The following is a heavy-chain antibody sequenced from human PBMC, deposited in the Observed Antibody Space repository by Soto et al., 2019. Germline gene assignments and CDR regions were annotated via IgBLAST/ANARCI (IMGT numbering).Heavy chain of an antibody. Sequence: AKRVPWAAAEGTCITYGGSRIRKYTIKGLEGVSIISGSGDTTFYADSVKGRFNISRDNSKNTLYLQMNSLRAEDTALYHCAKVSPEINWNDFDYSGQATPVTVSS. V-gene: IGHV3-23*01. CDR1: EGTCITYG. D-gene: IGHD1-1*01. CDR3: AKVSPEINWNDFDY. J-gene: IGHJ4*02. CDR2: ISGSGDTT.